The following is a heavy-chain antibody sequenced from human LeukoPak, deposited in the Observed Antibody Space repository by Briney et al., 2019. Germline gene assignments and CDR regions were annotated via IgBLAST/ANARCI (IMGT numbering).Heavy chain of an antibody. CDR1: GYTFTSYY. CDR2: INPNSGGT. J-gene: IGHJ4*02. D-gene: IGHD3-10*01. CDR3: ARGVPLWFGELPLDY. Sequence: ASVKVSCKASGYTFTSYYMHWVRQAPGQGLEWMGWINPNSGGTNYAQKFQGRVTMTRDTSISTAYMELRSLRSDDTAVYYCARGVPLWFGELPLDYWGQGTLVTVSS. V-gene: IGHV1-2*02.